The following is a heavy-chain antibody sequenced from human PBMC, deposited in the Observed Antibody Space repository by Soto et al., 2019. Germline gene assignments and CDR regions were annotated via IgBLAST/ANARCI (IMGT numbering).Heavy chain of an antibody. Sequence: SETLSLTCTVSGGSINSGDYYWTWVRQPPGKGLEWIGNIFHSGSTYYTPSLQSRVTISLDTSKNHFSLKLSSVTPADTAVYYCARDRYYGSGTYYNFYSGMDVWGQGTTVTVSS. CDR3: ARDRYYGSGTYYNFYSGMDV. J-gene: IGHJ6*02. CDR1: GGSINSGDYY. V-gene: IGHV4-30-4*01. D-gene: IGHD3-10*01. CDR2: IFHSGST.